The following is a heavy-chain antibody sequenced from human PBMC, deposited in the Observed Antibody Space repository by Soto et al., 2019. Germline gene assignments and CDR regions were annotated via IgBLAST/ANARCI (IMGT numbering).Heavy chain of an antibody. Sequence: ASVKVSCKASGYTFTSYHMHWVRQAPGQGLEWMGIINPSGGSTSYAQKFQGRVTMTRDTSTSTVYMELSSLRSEDTAVYYCARAKLGQDYYDSSGYCDYWGQGTLVTVSS. CDR1: GYTFTSYH. J-gene: IGHJ4*02. CDR3: ARAKLGQDYYDSSGYCDY. CDR2: INPSGGST. V-gene: IGHV1-46*01. D-gene: IGHD3-22*01.